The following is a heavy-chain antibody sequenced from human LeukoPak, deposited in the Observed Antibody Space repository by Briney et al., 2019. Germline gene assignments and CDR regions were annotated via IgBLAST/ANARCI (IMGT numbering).Heavy chain of an antibody. Sequence: PGGSLRLSCAGSGLTFNLYNINWVRQAPGKGLEWVSSISSNSGYIYYADSVKGRFTISRDNAKNSLYLQMNSLRAEDTAVYYCARSSKGYYYETSGYYWSPQPFDYWGQGTLLTVSS. CDR2: ISSNSGYI. J-gene: IGHJ4*02. V-gene: IGHV3-21*01. CDR3: ARSSKGYYYETSGYYWSPQPFDY. CDR1: GLTFNLYN. D-gene: IGHD3-22*01.